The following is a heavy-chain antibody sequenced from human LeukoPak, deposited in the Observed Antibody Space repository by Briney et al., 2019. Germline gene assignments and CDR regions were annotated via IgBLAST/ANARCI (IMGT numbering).Heavy chain of an antibody. V-gene: IGHV3-23*01. D-gene: IGHD1-26*01. CDR1: GFTFSSYA. CDR3: AKDTTPSGSFDY. CDR2: ISGSSGST. Sequence: GGSLRLSCAASGFTFSSYAMSWVRQAPGKGLEWVSAISGSSGSTYYADSVKGRFTISRDNSKNTLYLQMNSLRAEDTAVYYCAKDTTPSGSFDYWGQGTLVTVSS. J-gene: IGHJ4*02.